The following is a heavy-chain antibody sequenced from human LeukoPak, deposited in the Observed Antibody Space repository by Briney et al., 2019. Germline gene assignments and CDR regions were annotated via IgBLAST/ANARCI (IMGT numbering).Heavy chain of an antibody. V-gene: IGHV1-2*02. D-gene: IGHD6-6*01. Sequence: ASVKVSCKASRYTLTYYYIHWVRQAPGQGLEWMGWINPNSGGTNYAQKFQGRVTMTRDTSISTAYMELSRLRSDDTAVYYCAGAPEYSSSFVWGQGTMVTVSS. CDR2: INPNSGGT. CDR1: RYTLTYYY. CDR3: AGAPEYSSSFV. J-gene: IGHJ3*01.